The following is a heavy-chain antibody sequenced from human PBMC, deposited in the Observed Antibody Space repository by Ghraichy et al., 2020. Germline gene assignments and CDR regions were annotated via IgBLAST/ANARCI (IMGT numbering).Heavy chain of an antibody. CDR2: IYHSGST. CDR1: GYSISSGYY. D-gene: IGHD5-12*01. V-gene: IGHV4-38-2*02. Sequence: SETLSLTCAVSGYSISSGYYWGWIRQPPGKGLEWIGRIYHSGSTYYNPSLQSRVTISVDTSKNQFSLKLRSVTAADTAVYYCARDLAGSGYGVYYFDYWGQGTLVTVSS. J-gene: IGHJ4*02. CDR3: ARDLAGSGYGVYYFDY.